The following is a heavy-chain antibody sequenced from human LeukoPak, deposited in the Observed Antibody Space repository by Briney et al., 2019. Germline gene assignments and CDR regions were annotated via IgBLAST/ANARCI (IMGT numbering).Heavy chain of an antibody. Sequence: SETLSLTCTVSGGSIRSYWSWIRQPAGKGLEWIGRIYTSGSTNYNPSLKSRVTISLDTSNNQFSLKLRSVTAADTAVYYCARVGEYYGSGSHFDYWGQGTLVTVSS. J-gene: IGHJ4*02. CDR3: ARVGEYYGSGSHFDY. CDR2: IYTSGST. D-gene: IGHD3-10*01. V-gene: IGHV4-4*07. CDR1: GGSIRSY.